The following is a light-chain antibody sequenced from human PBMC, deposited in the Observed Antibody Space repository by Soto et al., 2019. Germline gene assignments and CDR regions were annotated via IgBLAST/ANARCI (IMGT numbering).Light chain of an antibody. CDR1: QSVNSN. CDR2: GAS. J-gene: IGKJ2*01. CDR3: QQYNNWPLYT. V-gene: IGKV3-15*01. Sequence: EIVMTQSPATLSVSPGERATLSCRASQSVNSNLAWYQQKPGQAPRLLMYGASTRATGIPGRFSGSGSGTEFTLTISSLQSEDFAVYYCQQYNNWPLYTFGQGTKLEIK.